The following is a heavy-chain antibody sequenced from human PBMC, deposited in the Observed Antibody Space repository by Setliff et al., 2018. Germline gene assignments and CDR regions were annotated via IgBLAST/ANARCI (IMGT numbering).Heavy chain of an antibody. CDR3: ARYTADENY. V-gene: IGHV3-74*01. CDR1: GFTFSNFA. Sequence: GGSLRLSCAASGFTFSNFAMTWVRQAPGKGLVWVSRVNSDGSSTIYADSVKGRFTISRDNAKNSLYLQMNSLRAEDTAVYYCARYTADENYWGQGTLVTVSS. CDR2: VNSDGSST. J-gene: IGHJ4*02. D-gene: IGHD1-20*01.